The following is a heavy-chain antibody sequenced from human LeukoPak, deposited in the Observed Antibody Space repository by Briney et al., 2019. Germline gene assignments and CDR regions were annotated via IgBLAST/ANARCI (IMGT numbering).Heavy chain of an antibody. CDR1: GGSISSSSYY. Sequence: SETLSLTCTVSGGSISSSSYYWGWIRQPPGKGLEWIGSIYYSGSTYYNPSLKSRVTISVDTSKNQFSLKLTSVTAADTAVYYCARETIGYYFDYWGQGTLVTVSS. CDR3: ARETIGYYFDY. J-gene: IGHJ4*02. V-gene: IGHV4-39*07. CDR2: IYYSGST. D-gene: IGHD3-9*01.